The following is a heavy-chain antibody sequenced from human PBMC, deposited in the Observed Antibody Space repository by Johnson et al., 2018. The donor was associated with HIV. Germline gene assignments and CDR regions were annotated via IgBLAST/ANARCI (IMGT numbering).Heavy chain of an antibody. CDR3: ARGGRSFDI. CDR2: IKSKTDGGTT. V-gene: IGHV3-15*01. CDR1: GFTFNEYG. Sequence: MLLVESGGGVVRPGGSLRLSCAASGFTFNEYGMSWVRQFSGKGLEWVGCIKSKTDGGTTDYAATVKGRFNISRDDSKNTLYLQMNILRGEDTAVYYCARGGRSFDIWGQGTVVTVSS. J-gene: IGHJ3*02.